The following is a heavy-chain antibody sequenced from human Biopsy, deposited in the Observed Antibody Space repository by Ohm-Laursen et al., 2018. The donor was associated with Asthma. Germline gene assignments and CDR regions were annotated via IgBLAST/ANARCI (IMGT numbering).Heavy chain of an antibody. CDR3: ARDRGGTYGRTFES. V-gene: IGHV4-59*01. CDR2: LYNSGTT. CDR1: GGSISTYY. J-gene: IGHJ4*02. D-gene: IGHD1-26*01. Sequence: SETLSLTCTVSGGSISTYYWTWIRQPPGKGLEWVAYLYNSGTTNYNPSLKSRVTISVDTSKNQVSLNVRTVTAAAAAVYYCARDRGGTYGRTFESWGQGTLVTVSS.